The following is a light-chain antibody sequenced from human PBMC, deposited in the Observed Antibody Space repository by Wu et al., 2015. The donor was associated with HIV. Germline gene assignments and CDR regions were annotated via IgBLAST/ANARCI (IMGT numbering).Light chain of an antibody. Sequence: EIVLTQFPGTLSLSPGERATLSCRASQSVRNNYLAWYQQKPGQAPRLLIYGASSRATDIPDRFSGSGSGTDFTLTINRLEPEDFAVYHCQQYDSSLTFGGGTKVEI. CDR2: GAS. CDR1: QSVRNNY. J-gene: IGKJ4*01. V-gene: IGKV3-20*01. CDR3: QQYDSSLT.